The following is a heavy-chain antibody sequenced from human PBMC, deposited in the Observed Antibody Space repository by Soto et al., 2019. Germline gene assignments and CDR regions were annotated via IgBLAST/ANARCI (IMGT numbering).Heavy chain of an antibody. D-gene: IGHD1-7*01. V-gene: IGHV3-23*01. CDR1: GFTFSSYG. CDR3: AKDRRAGGNYGFYSDF. CDR2: SSATGSGR. J-gene: IGHJ4*02. Sequence: EVQLLESGGGLVQPGGSLTLSCAASGFTFSSYGMTWVRQAPGKGLEWVSFSSATGSGRYYADSVKGRFTISRDNSKNTLYLQMSRLRADATAVYYCAKDRRAGGNYGFYSDFWGQGALVIVSS.